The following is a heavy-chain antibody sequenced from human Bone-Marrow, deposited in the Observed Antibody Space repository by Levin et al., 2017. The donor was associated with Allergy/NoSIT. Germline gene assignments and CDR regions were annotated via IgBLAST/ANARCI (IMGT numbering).Heavy chain of an antibody. CDR1: GFTFNDYT. V-gene: IGHV3-43*01. J-gene: IGHJ4*02. Sequence: PPSETLSLTCAASGFTFNDYTMHWVRQAPQRGLEWVSLISWDASTTYYADSVRGRFTISRDNSKNALYLQMNSLTTEDTALYYCAKDLSPRIAVTGNIEYWGQGTLVTVSS. CDR3: AKDLSPRIAVTGNIEY. D-gene: IGHD6-19*01. CDR2: ISWDASTT.